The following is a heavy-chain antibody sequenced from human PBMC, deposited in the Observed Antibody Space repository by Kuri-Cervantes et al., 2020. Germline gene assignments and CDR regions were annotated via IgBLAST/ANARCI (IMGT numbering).Heavy chain of an antibody. CDR1: GGSISSSNW. J-gene: IGHJ5*02. D-gene: IGHD6-19*01. Sequence: GSLRLSCAVSGGSISSSNWWSWVRQPPGKGLEWIGEIYHSGSTNYNPSLKSRVTISVDKSKNQFSLKLSSVTAADTAVYYCARAGPWLANWFDPWGQGTLVTVSS. V-gene: IGHV4-4*02. CDR3: ARAGPWLANWFDP. CDR2: IYHSGST.